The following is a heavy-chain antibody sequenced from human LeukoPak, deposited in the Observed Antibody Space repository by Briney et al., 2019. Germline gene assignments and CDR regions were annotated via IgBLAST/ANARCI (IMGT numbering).Heavy chain of an antibody. CDR3: AREGLILTGYSPGRYYFDY. CDR2: INGDGSTT. Sequence: GGSLRLSCAASGFTFSSYWMHWVRQAPGRRLMWVSRINGDGSTTNYADSVKGRFTISRDNSKDTLYLQMNSLRAEDTAVYYCAREGLILTGYSPGRYYFDYWGQGTLVTVSS. J-gene: IGHJ4*02. D-gene: IGHD3-9*01. CDR1: GFTFSSYW. V-gene: IGHV3-74*01.